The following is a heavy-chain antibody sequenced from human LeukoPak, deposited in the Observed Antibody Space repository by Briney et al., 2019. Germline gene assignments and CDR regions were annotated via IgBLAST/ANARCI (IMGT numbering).Heavy chain of an antibody. CDR2: IYYSGST. CDR3: ARPAAYYDSSDPYDY. Sequence: PSETLSLTCTVSSGSISSSSYYWGWIRQPPGKGLEWIGSIYYSGSTYYNPSLKSRVTISVDTSKNQFSLKLSSVTAADTAVYYCARPAAYYDSSDPYDYWGQGTLVTVSS. D-gene: IGHD3-22*01. V-gene: IGHV4-39*01. CDR1: SGSISSSSYY. J-gene: IGHJ4*02.